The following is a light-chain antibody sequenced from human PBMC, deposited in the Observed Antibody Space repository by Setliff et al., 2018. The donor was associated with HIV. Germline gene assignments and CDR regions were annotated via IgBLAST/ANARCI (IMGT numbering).Light chain of an antibody. CDR3: SSCTKTNTITRV. V-gene: IGLV2-14*01. Sequence: SVLTQPASVSGSPGQSITISCTGTTSDVGGYNYVSWYQHHPGKAPKLIIYEVSNRPSGVSYRFSGSKSGNTASLTISGLRAEDGADYYCSSCTKTNTITRVFGTGTKVTVL. CDR2: EVS. CDR1: TSDVGGYNY. J-gene: IGLJ1*01.